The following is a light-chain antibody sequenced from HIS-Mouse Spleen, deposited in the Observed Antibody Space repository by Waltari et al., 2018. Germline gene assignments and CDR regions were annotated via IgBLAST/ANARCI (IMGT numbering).Light chain of an antibody. CDR3: QSADSSGTDV. J-gene: IGLJ1*01. CDR1: ALPKQY. Sequence: SYELTQPPSVSVSPGQTARITCSGDALPKQYAYWYQLKPGQAPVMVMLRDSERPSGIPERFYGSSSGKTVRLTISGVLAEDEDEYYCQSADSSGTDVFGTGTKVTV. V-gene: IGLV3-25*03. CDR2: RDS.